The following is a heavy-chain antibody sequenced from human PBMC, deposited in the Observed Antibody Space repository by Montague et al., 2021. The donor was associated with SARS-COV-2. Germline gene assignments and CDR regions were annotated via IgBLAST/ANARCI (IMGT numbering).Heavy chain of an antibody. CDR2: IYYSGST. V-gene: IGHV4-39*02. D-gene: IGHD3-22*01. CDR1: GGSISSYY. Sequence: SETLSLTCTVSGGSISSYYWGWIRQPPGKGLEWIGSIYYSGSTYYNPSLKSRVTISVGTSKNQFSLKLSSVTAADTAVYYCAREAYYYDSSGYYGGGYYYYYGMDVWGQGTTVTVSS. J-gene: IGHJ6*02. CDR3: AREAYYYDSSGYYGGGYYYYYGMDV.